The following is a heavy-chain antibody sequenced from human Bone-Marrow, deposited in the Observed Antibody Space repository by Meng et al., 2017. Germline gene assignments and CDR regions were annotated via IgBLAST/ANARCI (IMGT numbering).Heavy chain of an antibody. CDR2: ISGSGGST. CDR3: AKGRGVMDV. V-gene: IGHV3-23*01. J-gene: IGHJ6*02. Sequence: GESLKISCAASGFTFSSYAMSWVRQAPGKGPEWVSAISGSGGSTYYADSVKGRFTISRDNSKNTLYLQMNSLRAEDTAVYYCAKGRGVMDVWGQGTTVTVSS. D-gene: IGHD3-10*01. CDR1: GFTFSSYA.